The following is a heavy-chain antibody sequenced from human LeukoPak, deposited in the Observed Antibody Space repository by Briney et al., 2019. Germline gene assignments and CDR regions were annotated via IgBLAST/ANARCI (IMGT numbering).Heavy chain of an antibody. J-gene: IGHJ4*02. D-gene: IGHD6-6*01. CDR1: GGSFSGYY. CDR3: ARHDAGIAARPFDN. Sequence: SETLSLTCAVYGGSFSGYYRSWIRQPPGKGLEWIGEINHSGSTNYNPSLKSRVTISVDTSKNQFSLKLSSVTAADTAVYYCARHDAGIAARPFDNWGQGTLVTVSS. V-gene: IGHV4-34*01. CDR2: INHSGST.